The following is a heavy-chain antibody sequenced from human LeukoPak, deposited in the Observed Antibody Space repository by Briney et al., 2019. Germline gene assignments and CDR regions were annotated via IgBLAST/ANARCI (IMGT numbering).Heavy chain of an antibody. D-gene: IGHD3-22*01. CDR3: ARDNYYDSSGYFDY. CDR1: GFTFSGYS. CDR2: ISSSSSTI. Sequence: PGGSLRLSCAASGFTFSGYSMNWVRQAPGKGLEWVSYISSSSSTIYYADSVKGRFTISRDNAKNSLYLQMNSLGAEDTAVYYCARDNYYDSSGYFDYWGQGTLVTVSS. V-gene: IGHV3-48*01. J-gene: IGHJ4*02.